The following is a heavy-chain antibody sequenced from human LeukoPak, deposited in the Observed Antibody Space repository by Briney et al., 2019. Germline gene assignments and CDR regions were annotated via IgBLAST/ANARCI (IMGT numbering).Heavy chain of an antibody. J-gene: IGHJ4*02. CDR2: ISWNSGSI. D-gene: IGHD6-19*01. CDR1: GFTFDDYA. V-gene: IGHV3-9*01. Sequence: PGGSLRLSCAASGFTFDDYAMHWVRQAPGKGLEWVSGISWNSGSIGYADSVKGRFTISRDNAKNSLYPQMNSLRAEDTALYYCAKDKEIAVAGTFFDYWGQGTLVTVSS. CDR3: AKDKEIAVAGTFFDY.